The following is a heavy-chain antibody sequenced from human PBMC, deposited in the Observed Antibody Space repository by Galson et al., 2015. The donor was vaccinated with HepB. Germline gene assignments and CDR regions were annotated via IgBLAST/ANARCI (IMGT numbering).Heavy chain of an antibody. V-gene: IGHV4-34*01. CDR3: ARMGAYDFWSGGFDP. D-gene: IGHD3-3*01. J-gene: IGHJ5*02. CDR1: GGSFSGYY. Sequence: ETLSLTCAVYGGSFSGYYWSWIRQPPGKGLEWIGEINHSGSTNYNPSLKSRVTISVDTSKNQFSLKPSSVTAADTAVYYCARMGAYDFWSGGFDPWGQGTLVTVSS. CDR2: INHSGST.